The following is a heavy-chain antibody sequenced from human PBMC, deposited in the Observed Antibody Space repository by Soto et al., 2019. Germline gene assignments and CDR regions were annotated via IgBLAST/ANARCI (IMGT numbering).Heavy chain of an antibody. CDR2: IYSGGST. CDR3: ARSPTRTYYDFWSGYYTGAFDI. Sequence: GGPLKLPCAASGFTVSSNYMSWARQAPGKGLEWVSVIYSGGSTYSPDSVKDRFTISRDNSKNRLYLQMNSLRAEDTSVYYCARSPTRTYYDFWSGYYTGAFDIWGQGTMVTVSS. J-gene: IGHJ3*02. V-gene: IGHV3-66*01. D-gene: IGHD3-3*01. CDR1: GFTVSSNY.